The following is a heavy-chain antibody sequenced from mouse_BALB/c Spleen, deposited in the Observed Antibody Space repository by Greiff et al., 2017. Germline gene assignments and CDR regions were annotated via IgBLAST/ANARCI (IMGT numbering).Heavy chain of an antibody. D-gene: IGHD1-2*01. V-gene: IGHV1-69*02. CDR1: GYTFTSYW. CDR2: IDPSDSYT. Sequence: VQLQESGAELVKPGASVKLSCKASGYTFTSYWMHWVKQRPGQGLEWIGEIDPSDSYTNYNQKFKGKATLTVDKSSSTAYMQLSSLTSEDSAVYYCAATFITTATDYWGQGTTLTVSS. CDR3: AATFITTATDY. J-gene: IGHJ2*01.